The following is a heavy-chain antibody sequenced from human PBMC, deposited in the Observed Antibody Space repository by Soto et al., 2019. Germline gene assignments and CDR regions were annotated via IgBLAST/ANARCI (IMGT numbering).Heavy chain of an antibody. J-gene: IGHJ6*02. CDR2: IIPIFGTA. Sequence: QVQLVQSGAEVKKPGSSVNVSCKASGGTFSSYAISWVRQAPGQGLEWMGGIIPIFGTANYAQKFQGRVTITADESRRTAYMEMSILRSEDTAVYYCARHVPAAGYYYGMDVWGQGTTVTFSS. D-gene: IGHD2-2*01. CDR1: GGTFSSYA. CDR3: ARHVPAAGYYYGMDV. V-gene: IGHV1-69*12.